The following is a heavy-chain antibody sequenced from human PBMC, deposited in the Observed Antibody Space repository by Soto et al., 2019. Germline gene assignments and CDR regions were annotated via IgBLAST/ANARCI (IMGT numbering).Heavy chain of an antibody. J-gene: IGHJ4*02. D-gene: IGHD6-19*01. CDR1: GYTFTNYA. CDR2: INAGNANT. CDR3: ARVSGISVAEV. Sequence: QVQLVQSGAEVKKPGASVKVSYKASGYTFTNYAMHWVRQAPGQRLEWMGWINAGNANTKYSQRFQGRVTITRDTSASTAYMELSSLRSEDTAVYYCARVSGISVAEVWGQGTLVTVSS. V-gene: IGHV1-3*01.